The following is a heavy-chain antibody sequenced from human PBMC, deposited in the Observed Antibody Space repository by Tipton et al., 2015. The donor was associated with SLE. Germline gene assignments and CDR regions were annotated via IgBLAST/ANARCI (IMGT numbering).Heavy chain of an antibody. V-gene: IGHV4-30-4*01. J-gene: IGHJ6*02. CDR1: GGSISSGDYY. CDR2: IYYSGST. Sequence: TLSLTCAVSGGSISSGDYYWSWIRQPPGKGLEWIGYIYYSGSTYYNPSLKSRVTISVDTSKNQFSLKLSSVTAADTAVYYCASTSSSWYYYYYGMDVWGQGTTVTVSS. CDR3: ASTSSSWYYYYYGMDV. D-gene: IGHD6-13*01.